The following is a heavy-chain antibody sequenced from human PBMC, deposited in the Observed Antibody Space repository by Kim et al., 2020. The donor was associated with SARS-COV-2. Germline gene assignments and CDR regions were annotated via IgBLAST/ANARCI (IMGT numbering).Heavy chain of an antibody. CDR1: GFTCRNYW. Sequence: GGSLRLSCAASGFTCRNYWMSWVRQAPGKGLEWVANIKQDGSEKYYVASVRGRFTISRDNAQRSLFLQMNSLRAVDTAVYYCARDVRGVGEVSYYYYGM. D-gene: IGHD3-10*01. CDR2: IKQDGSEK. V-gene: IGHV3-7*03. CDR3: ARDVRGVGEVSYYYYGM. J-gene: IGHJ6*01.